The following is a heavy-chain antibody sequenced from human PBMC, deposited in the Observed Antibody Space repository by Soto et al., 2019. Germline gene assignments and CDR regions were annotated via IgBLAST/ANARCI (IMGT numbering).Heavy chain of an antibody. CDR1: GFTFSIND. CDR3: AKDHQTYNWDYLFDS. V-gene: IGHV3-30*18. CDR2: ISNDGNNK. D-gene: IGHD1-7*01. J-gene: IGHJ4*02. Sequence: GGSLRLSCAASGFTFSINDMHWVRQAPGRGLEWVAVISNDGNNKYYADSVKGRFTLSRDNSKNMVYLQMDSLRVEDTAVYFCAKDHQTYNWDYLFDSWGPGTLVTVYS.